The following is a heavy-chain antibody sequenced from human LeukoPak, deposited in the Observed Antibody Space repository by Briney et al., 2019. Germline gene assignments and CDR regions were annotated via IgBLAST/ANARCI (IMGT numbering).Heavy chain of an antibody. V-gene: IGHV3-30*02. Sequence: GGSLRLSCAASGFTFGSYGMHWVRQAPGKGLEWVAFIRYGGSNKYYADSVKGRFTISRDNSKNTLYLQMNSLRAEDTAVYYCAKDPLYSVAGPPRYYGMDVWGQGTTVTVSS. J-gene: IGHJ6*02. CDR2: IRYGGSNK. CDR3: AKDPLYSVAGPPRYYGMDV. CDR1: GFTFGSYG. D-gene: IGHD6-19*01.